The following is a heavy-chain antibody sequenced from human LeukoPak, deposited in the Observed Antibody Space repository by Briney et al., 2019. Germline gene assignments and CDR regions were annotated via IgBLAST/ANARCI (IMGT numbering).Heavy chain of an antibody. V-gene: IGHV3-23*01. CDR2: ISGSGGST. J-gene: IGHJ4*02. D-gene: IGHD6-13*01. CDR1: GFTFSSYA. CDR3: AKEPSSSWPFDS. Sequence: GGSLSLSCAASGFTFSSYAMSWVRQAPGKGLEWVSAISGSGGSTYYADSVKGRFTISRDNSKTPLYLQMNSLRAEDTAVYYCAKEPSSSWPFDSWGQGTLVTVSS.